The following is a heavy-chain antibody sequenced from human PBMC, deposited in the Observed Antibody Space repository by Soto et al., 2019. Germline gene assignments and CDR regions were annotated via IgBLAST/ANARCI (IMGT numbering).Heavy chain of an antibody. J-gene: IGHJ4*02. CDR1: GGTFSSYT. D-gene: IGHD1-26*01. CDR2: ITPTLNIA. Sequence: QLQLVQSGAEVREPGSSVKVSCKASGGTFSSYTVIWVRQAPGQGLEWMGGITPTLNIAKYAEKFQGRVTITADESTSTVNMHLSSLRSEDTAVYFCARGYYSGSNPSSFDYWFQGTLVAVSS. V-gene: IGHV1-69*01. CDR3: ARGYYSGSNPSSFDY.